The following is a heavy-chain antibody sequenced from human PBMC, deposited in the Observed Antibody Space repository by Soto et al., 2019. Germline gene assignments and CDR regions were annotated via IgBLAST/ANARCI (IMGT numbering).Heavy chain of an antibody. CDR1: GGSFSGYY. CDR3: ARNDFWSGYYIGRNWFDP. Sequence: QVQLQQWGAGLLKPSETLSLTCAVYGGSFSGYYWSWIRQPPGKGLEWIGEINHSGSTNYNPSLKIRVTISVDTSKHQFSLKRSSVTAADTAVYYCARNDFWSGYYIGRNWFDPWGQGTLVTVSS. D-gene: IGHD3-3*01. V-gene: IGHV4-34*01. J-gene: IGHJ5*02. CDR2: INHSGST.